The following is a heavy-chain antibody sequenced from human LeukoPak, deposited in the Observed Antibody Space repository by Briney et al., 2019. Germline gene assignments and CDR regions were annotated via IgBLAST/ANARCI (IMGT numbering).Heavy chain of an antibody. CDR3: ARGAEGVQDY. J-gene: IGHJ4*02. V-gene: IGHV1-8*02. CDR1: GYTFTSYG. Sequence: ASVNVSCKASGYTFTSYGISWVRQATGQGLEWMGWMNPNSGNTGYAQKFQGRVTMTRNTSISTAYMELSSLRSEDTAVYYCARGAEGVQDYWGQGTLVTVSS. D-gene: IGHD1-1*01. CDR2: MNPNSGNT.